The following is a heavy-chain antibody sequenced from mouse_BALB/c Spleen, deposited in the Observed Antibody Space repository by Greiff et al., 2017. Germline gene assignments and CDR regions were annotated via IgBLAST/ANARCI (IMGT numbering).Heavy chain of an antibody. CDR3: ARRNYGTPFDY. CDR1: GYTFTSYW. D-gene: IGHD1-2*01. CDR2: INPSTGYT. J-gene: IGHJ2*01. V-gene: IGHV1-7*01. Sequence: QVQLQQSGAELAKPGASVKMSCKASGYTFTSYWMHWVKQRPGQGLEWIGYINPSTGYTEYNQKFKDKATLTADKSSSTAYMQLSSLTSEDSAVYYCARRNYGTPFDYWGQGTTLTVSS.